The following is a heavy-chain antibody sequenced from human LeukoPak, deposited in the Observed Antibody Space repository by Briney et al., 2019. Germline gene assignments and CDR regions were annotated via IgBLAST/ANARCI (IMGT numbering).Heavy chain of an antibody. CDR3: ARVAVPYYVIDV. V-gene: IGHV4-59*12. CDR2: IYYSGST. J-gene: IGHJ6*02. CDR1: GGSISSYH. Sequence: KTSETLSLTCTVSGGSISSYHCIWIRQPPGKGLEWIGYIYYSGSTNYNPSLKSRVTISVDTSKNQFSLKLSSVTAADTAVYYCARVAVPYYVIDVWGQGTTVTVSS.